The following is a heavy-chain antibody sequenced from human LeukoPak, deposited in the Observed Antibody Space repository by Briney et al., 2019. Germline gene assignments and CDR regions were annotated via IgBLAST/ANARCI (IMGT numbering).Heavy chain of an antibody. D-gene: IGHD6-13*01. CDR2: IYYSGST. Sequence: SETLSLTCTVSGGSISSYYWSWIRQPPGKGLEWIGYIYYSGSTTYNPSLKSRVTISVDSSKNQFSLKLSCVTAADTAVYYCARESSGYVAAAGNYYYYGMDVWGQGTTVTVSS. CDR1: GGSISSYY. J-gene: IGHJ6*02. V-gene: IGHV4-59*01. CDR3: ARESSGYVAAAGNYYYYGMDV.